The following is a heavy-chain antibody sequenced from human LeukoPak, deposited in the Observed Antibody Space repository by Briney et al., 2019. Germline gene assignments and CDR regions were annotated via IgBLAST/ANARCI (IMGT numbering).Heavy chain of an antibody. J-gene: IGHJ4*02. D-gene: IGHD2-21*01. Sequence: SETLSLTCTVSGASVSSAGYYWSWVRQPPGKGLEWIGNIYYSGSTNYNPSVKSLVTISVYRSKNQFSLKVSYVTAADEAVYYCXRRGGAGRSFDYWGQGTLVTVSS. CDR1: GASVSSAGYY. V-gene: IGHV4-61*08. CDR3: XRRGGAGRSFDY. CDR2: IYYSGST.